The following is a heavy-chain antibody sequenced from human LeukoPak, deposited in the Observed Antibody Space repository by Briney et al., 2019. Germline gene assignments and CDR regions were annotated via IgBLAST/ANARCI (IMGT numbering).Heavy chain of an antibody. Sequence: SGTLSLTCTVSGGSISSGGYYWSWIRQPPGKGLEWIGYIYHSGSTYYNPSLKSRVTISVDRSKNQFSLKLSSVTAADTAVYYCARAIAAAATGAFDIWGQGTMVTVSS. CDR3: ARAIAAAATGAFDI. D-gene: IGHD6-13*01. CDR2: IYHSGST. V-gene: IGHV4-30-2*01. CDR1: GGSISSGGYY. J-gene: IGHJ3*02.